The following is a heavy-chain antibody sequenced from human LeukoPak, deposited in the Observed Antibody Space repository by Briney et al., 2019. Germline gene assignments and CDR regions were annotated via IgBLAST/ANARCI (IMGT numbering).Heavy chain of an antibody. D-gene: IGHD6-19*01. J-gene: IGHJ4*02. CDR3: ARVPYSSGWYDGDY. CDR2: ISWDGGST. V-gene: IGHV3-43*01. CDR1: GFTFDDYT. Sequence: GGSLRPSCAASGFTFDDYTMHWVRQAPGKGLEWVSLISWDGGSTYYADSVKGRFTISRDNSKNSLYLQMNSLRTEDTALYYCARVPYSSGWYDGDYWGQGTLVTVSS.